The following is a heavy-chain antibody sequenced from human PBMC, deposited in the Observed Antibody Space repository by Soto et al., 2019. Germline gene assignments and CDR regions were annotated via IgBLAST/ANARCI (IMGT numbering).Heavy chain of an antibody. Sequence: EVQLVESGGGLVKPGGSLRLSCAASGFTFSSYSMNWVRQAPGKGLEWVSSISSSSSYIYYADSVKGRFTISRDNAKNSLYLQMNSLRAEDTAVYYCARDRVTGTTSRYYGMDVWGQGTTVTVSS. J-gene: IGHJ6*02. CDR3: ARDRVTGTTSRYYGMDV. D-gene: IGHD1-7*01. CDR1: GFTFSSYS. CDR2: ISSSSSYI. V-gene: IGHV3-21*01.